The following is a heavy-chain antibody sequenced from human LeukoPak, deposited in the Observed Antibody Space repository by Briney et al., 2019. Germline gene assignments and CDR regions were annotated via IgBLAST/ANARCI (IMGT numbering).Heavy chain of an antibody. D-gene: IGHD4-17*01. J-gene: IGHJ6*02. V-gene: IGHV3-11*01. CDR2: ISSSGSTI. Sequence: GGSLRLSCAASGFTLSDYYMSWIRQAPGKGLDGVSYISSSGSTIYYADSVKGRFTISRDNGKNSLYLQMNSLRAEDTAVYYCARAYGDYYYGMDVWGQGTTVTVSS. CDR3: ARAYGDYYYGMDV. CDR1: GFTLSDYY.